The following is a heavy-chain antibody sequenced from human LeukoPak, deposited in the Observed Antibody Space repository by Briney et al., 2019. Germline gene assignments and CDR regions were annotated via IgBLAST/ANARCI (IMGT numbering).Heavy chain of an antibody. CDR2: ITSGGAP. J-gene: IGHJ3*01. CDR3: ARDPHGDFIGVFEY. CDR1: GFTFSTYG. D-gene: IGHD2-21*02. V-gene: IGHV3-23*01. Sequence: GGSLRLSCAASGFTFSTYGMQWVRQAPGQGLEWVSAITSGGAPRYADSVKGRFTISRENSKNTLYLQMHSRRAEDTAQYFCARDPHGDFIGVFEYWGQETGVTVSS.